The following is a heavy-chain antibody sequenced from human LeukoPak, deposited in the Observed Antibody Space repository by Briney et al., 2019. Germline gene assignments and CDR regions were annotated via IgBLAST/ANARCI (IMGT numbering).Heavy chain of an antibody. J-gene: IGHJ4*02. CDR2: ISGSGGST. Sequence: GGSLRLSCAASGFTFSSYAMSWVRQAPGKGLEWVSAISGSGGSTYYADSVKGRFTISRDNSKNTLYLQMNSLRAEDTAIYYCAKTVRPFLEWLLRPFDYWGQGTLVTVSS. CDR3: AKTVRPFLEWLLRPFDY. CDR1: GFTFSSYA. V-gene: IGHV3-23*01. D-gene: IGHD3-3*01.